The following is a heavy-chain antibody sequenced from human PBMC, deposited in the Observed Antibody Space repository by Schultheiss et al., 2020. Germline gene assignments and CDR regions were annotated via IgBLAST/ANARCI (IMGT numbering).Heavy chain of an antibody. CDR1: GFTFSSYA. CDR3: ARNAMIALKYYYYYYMDV. Sequence: GSLRLSCAASGFTFSSYAMSWVRQAPGKGLEWVAVIWYDGSNKYYADSVKGRFTISRDNTKNTMYLQMNSVRAEDTAVYYCARNAMIALKYYYYYYMDVWGKGTTVTVSS. V-gene: IGHV3-33*08. J-gene: IGHJ6*03. D-gene: IGHD3-22*01. CDR2: IWYDGSNK.